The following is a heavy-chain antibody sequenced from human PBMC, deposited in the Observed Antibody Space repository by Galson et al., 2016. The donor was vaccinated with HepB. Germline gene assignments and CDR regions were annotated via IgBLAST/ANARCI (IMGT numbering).Heavy chain of an antibody. D-gene: IGHD3-10*01. V-gene: IGHV3-13*01. J-gene: IGHJ5*02. Sequence: SLRLSCAASGFTFSIYDMHWVRQVAGKGLEWVSAIGTAGDTFYTGSVRGRFTISREDAKNSLYLHMNSLRAEDTAMYYCVRDRGENWFYPWGQGTLVTVSS. CDR3: VRDRGENWFYP. CDR1: GFTFSIYD. CDR2: IGTAGDT.